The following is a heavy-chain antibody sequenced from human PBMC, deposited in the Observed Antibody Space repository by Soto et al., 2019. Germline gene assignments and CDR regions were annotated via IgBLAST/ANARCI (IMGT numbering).Heavy chain of an antibody. CDR1: GFPFSNYG. D-gene: IGHD3-10*01. J-gene: IGHJ4*02. Sequence: PGGSLRLSCAASGFPFSNYGMHWVRQAPGKGLEWMAVISFDGHDQDYADSVKGRFTISRDNSKSTLYLQMNSLRAEDTAVYYCGSRESQAPVWGQGTLVTVSS. CDR2: ISFDGHDQ. V-gene: IGHV3-30*03. CDR3: GSRESQAPV.